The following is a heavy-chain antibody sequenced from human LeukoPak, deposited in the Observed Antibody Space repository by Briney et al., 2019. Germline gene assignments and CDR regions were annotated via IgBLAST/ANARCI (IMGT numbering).Heavy chain of an antibody. D-gene: IGHD3-10*01. J-gene: IGHJ4*02. Sequence: GGSLRLSCAASGFTFSSYAMSWVRQAPGKGLEWVSNISGSGGRTYYADSVKGRFTISRDNSKNTLYLQMNSLRAEDTAVYYCARDSAMVRGLDYWGQGTLVTVSS. V-gene: IGHV3-23*01. CDR1: GFTFSSYA. CDR2: ISGSGGRT. CDR3: ARDSAMVRGLDY.